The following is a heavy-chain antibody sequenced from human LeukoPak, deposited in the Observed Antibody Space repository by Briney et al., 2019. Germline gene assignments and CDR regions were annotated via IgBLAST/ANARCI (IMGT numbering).Heavy chain of an antibody. CDR3: ARLRLGYCSSTSCHLVSDYYGMDI. CDR2: INHSGST. Sequence: SETLSLTCAVYGGSFSGYYWSWIRQPPGKGLEWIGEINHSGSTNYNPSLKSRVTISVDTSKNQFSLKLSSVTAADTAVYYCARLRLGYCSSTSCHLVSDYYGMDIWGKGTTVTVSS. J-gene: IGHJ6*04. CDR1: GGSFSGYY. D-gene: IGHD2-2*01. V-gene: IGHV4-34*01.